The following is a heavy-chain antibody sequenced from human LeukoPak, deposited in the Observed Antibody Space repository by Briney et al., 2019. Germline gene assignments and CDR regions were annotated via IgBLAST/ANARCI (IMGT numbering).Heavy chain of an antibody. CDR3: TRGSRIVPLTVFDY. Sequence: GGSLRLSCTASGFTFGDYAMSWVRQAPGKGLEWVGFTRSKAYGGTTEYAASVKGRFTISRDDSKNIAFLQMNSLKTEDTAVYYCTRGSRIVPLTVFDYWGQGTLVTVSS. CDR2: TRSKAYGGTT. J-gene: IGHJ4*02. CDR1: GFTFGDYA. D-gene: IGHD2/OR15-2a*01. V-gene: IGHV3-49*04.